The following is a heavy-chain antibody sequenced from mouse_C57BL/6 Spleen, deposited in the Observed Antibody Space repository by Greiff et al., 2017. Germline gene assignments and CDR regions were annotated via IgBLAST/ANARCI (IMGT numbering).Heavy chain of an antibody. Sequence: EVKLVESGAGLVKPGGSLKLSCAASGFTFSSYAMSWVRQTPEKRLEWVAYISSGGDYIYYADTVKGRFTISRDNARDTLYLQMSSLKSEDTAMYYYTRDYGSSDDYAMDYWGKGTSVTVAS. D-gene: IGHD1-1*01. J-gene: IGHJ4*01. V-gene: IGHV5-9-1*02. CDR1: GFTFSSYA. CDR3: TRDYGSSDDYAMDY. CDR2: ISSGGDYI.